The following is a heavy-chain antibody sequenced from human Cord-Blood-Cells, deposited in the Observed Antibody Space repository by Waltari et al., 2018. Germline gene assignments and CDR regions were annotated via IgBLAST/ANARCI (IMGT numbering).Heavy chain of an antibody. D-gene: IGHD6-13*01. Sequence: QVQLVQSGAEVKKPGASVKVSCKASGYTFTGYYMHWVRQAPGQGLEWMGWINPNRGGTNYAQKFQGRVTMTRDTSISAAYMELSRLRSDDTAVYYCAREGGYSSSWYIGYWGQGTLVTVSS. CDR3: AREGGYSSSWYIGY. CDR1: GYTFTGYY. V-gene: IGHV1-2*02. CDR2: INPNRGGT. J-gene: IGHJ4*02.